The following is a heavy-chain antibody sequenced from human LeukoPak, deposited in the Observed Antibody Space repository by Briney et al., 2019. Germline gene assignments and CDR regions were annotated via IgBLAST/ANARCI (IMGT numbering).Heavy chain of an antibody. CDR2: IYPGDSDT. D-gene: IGHD6-6*01. CDR3: ARKYSRSSSLVDY. V-gene: IGHV5-51*01. J-gene: IGHJ4*02. CDR1: GYSFTTYW. Sequence: GESLKISCTGSGYSFTTYWIGWVRQIPGKGLEWMGIIYPGDSDTRYSPSFQGQVTISVDQSISTAYLQWSSLKASDTAMYYCARKYSRSSSLVDYWGQGTLVTVSS.